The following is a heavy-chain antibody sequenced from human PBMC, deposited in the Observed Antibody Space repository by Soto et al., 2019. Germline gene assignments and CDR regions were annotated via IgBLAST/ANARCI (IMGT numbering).Heavy chain of an antibody. Sequence: ASVKVSCKASGGTFSNYAVIWVRQAPGQGLQWMGGIIPLFDTANYAQKFQGRVTITADESTSTAYMELTSLRSEDTAMYYCARGLVAVASVGYYYYPMDVWGQGTTVTVSS. V-gene: IGHV1-69*13. D-gene: IGHD6-19*01. CDR2: IIPLFDTA. CDR1: GGTFSNYA. CDR3: ARGLVAVASVGYYYYPMDV. J-gene: IGHJ6*02.